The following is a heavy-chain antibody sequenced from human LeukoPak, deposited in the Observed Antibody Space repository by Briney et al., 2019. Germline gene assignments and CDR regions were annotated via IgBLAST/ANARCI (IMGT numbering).Heavy chain of an antibody. CDR1: GFTFSYYT. V-gene: IGHV3-21*01. CDR3: ARATTALTV. Sequence: GGSLRLSCAASGFTFSYYTMSWVRQAPGKGLQWVSSISSSSRHTYYAESLKGRLNISRDNANNSLYLQMNSLRADDTAVYYCARATTALTVWGQGTLVTVSS. J-gene: IGHJ4*02. D-gene: IGHD2-21*02. CDR2: ISSSSRHT.